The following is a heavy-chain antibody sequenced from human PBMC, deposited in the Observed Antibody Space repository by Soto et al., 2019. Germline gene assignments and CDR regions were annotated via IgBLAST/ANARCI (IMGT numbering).Heavy chain of an antibody. CDR2: IYYSGST. CDR3: ARMAIFRYDSSGYIYYFDY. D-gene: IGHD3-22*01. V-gene: IGHV4-39*01. CDR1: SDSICICVYS. J-gene: IGHJ4*02. Sequence: TVSSDSICICVYSWAWIRQPPGKGLEWIGSIYYSGSTYYNPSLKSRVTISVDTSKNQFSLKLSSVTAADTAVYYCARMAIFRYDSSGYIYYFDYWGQGILVTV.